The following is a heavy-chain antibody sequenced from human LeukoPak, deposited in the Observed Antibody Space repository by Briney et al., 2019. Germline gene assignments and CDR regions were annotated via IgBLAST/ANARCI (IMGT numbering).Heavy chain of an antibody. Sequence: KPSETLSLTCTVSGGSINTYYWSWIRQPPGKGLEWIGYIFYTGSTNYKPSLKSRVTISVDTSKNEFSLKLSSVTAADTAVYYCARHESGYYMDVWGKGTTVTVSS. CDR1: GGSINTYY. CDR2: IFYTGST. J-gene: IGHJ6*03. V-gene: IGHV4-59*01. CDR3: ARHESGYYMDV.